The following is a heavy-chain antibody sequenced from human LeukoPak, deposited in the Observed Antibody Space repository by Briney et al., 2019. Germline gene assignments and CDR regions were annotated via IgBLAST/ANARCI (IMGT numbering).Heavy chain of an antibody. Sequence: GRSLRLSCTASGFTFGDYAMSWVRQAPGKGLEWVSFIRSKAYGGTTEYAASVKGRFIISRDDSKSIAYLQMNSLKTEDTAVYYCSRVRYCSGRSCYFGAFDIWGQGTMVTVSS. CDR3: SRVRYCSGRSCYFGAFDI. V-gene: IGHV3-49*04. D-gene: IGHD2-15*01. J-gene: IGHJ3*02. CDR2: IRSKAYGGTT. CDR1: GFTFGDYA.